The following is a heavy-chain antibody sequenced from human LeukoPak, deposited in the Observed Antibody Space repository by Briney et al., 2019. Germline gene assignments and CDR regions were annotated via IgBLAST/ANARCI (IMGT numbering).Heavy chain of an antibody. Sequence: SVKVSCKASGGTFSSYAISWVREAPGQGLEWMGGIIPIFGTANCAQKFQGRVTITADTSTSTVYMELSSLRSEDTAVYYCARDTGPGDYYDSSGYYLTYWGQGTLVTVSS. CDR1: GGTFSSYA. CDR2: IIPIFGTA. V-gene: IGHV1-69*06. J-gene: IGHJ4*02. D-gene: IGHD3-22*01. CDR3: ARDTGPGDYYDSSGYYLTY.